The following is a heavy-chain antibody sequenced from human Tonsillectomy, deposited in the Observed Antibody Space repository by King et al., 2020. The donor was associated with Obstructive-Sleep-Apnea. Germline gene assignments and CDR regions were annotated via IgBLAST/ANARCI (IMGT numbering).Heavy chain of an antibody. CDR3: AKEMGSSWYTHGFEI. CDR1: GFTFSSYG. Sequence: VQLVESGGGVVQPGRSLRLSCAASGFTFSSYGMHWVRQAPGKGLEWVAFIRYDGSNKYYADSVKGRFAISRDNSKNTLYLQMNSLRAEDTAVYYCAKEMGSSWYTHGFEIWGQGTVVTVSS. D-gene: IGHD6-13*01. CDR2: IRYDGSNK. V-gene: IGHV3-30*02. J-gene: IGHJ3*02.